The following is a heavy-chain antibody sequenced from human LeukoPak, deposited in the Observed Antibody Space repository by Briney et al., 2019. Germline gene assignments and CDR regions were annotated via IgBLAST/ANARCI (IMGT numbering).Heavy chain of an antibody. CDR3: ARGEALRQNYGMDV. J-gene: IGHJ6*02. CDR2: IYFSGST. CDR1: GGSINGYY. Sequence: SETLSLTCTVSGGSINGYYWNWIRQPPGKGLEWIGYIYFSGSTNYNPSLPSRVTISVDTSKNQFSLKLNSVTAADTAVYFCARGEALRQNYGMDVWGRGTTVTVSS. V-gene: IGHV4-59*01.